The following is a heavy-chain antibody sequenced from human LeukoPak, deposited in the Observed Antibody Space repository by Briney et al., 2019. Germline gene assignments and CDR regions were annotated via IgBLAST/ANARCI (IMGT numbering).Heavy chain of an antibody. CDR2: INTGNGNT. J-gene: IGHJ6*04. CDR1: GYTFTSYA. Sequence: ASVKVSCKASGYTFTSYAMHWVRQALGQRLEWMGWINTGNGNTKYSQKFQGRVTITRDTSANTTYMELSSLRSEDTAVYYCARDYYDILTGYPQGMDVWGKGTTATVSS. V-gene: IGHV1-3*04. D-gene: IGHD3-9*01. CDR3: ARDYYDILTGYPQGMDV.